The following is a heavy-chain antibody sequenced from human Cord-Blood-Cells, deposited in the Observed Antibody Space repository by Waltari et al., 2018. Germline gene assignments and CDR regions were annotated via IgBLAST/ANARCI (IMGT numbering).Heavy chain of an antibody. CDR1: GGSFSGYY. CDR3: ARGYRHRPREFVVVTAIPHAFDI. J-gene: IGHJ3*02. D-gene: IGHD2-21*02. CDR2: INHSGST. Sequence: QVQLQQWGAGLLKPSETLSLTCAVYGGSFSGYYWSWIRQPPGKGLEWIGEINHSGSTNYNPSLKSRGTISVDTSKNQFSLKLSSVTAADTAVYYCARGYRHRPREFVVVTAIPHAFDIWGQGTMVTVSS. V-gene: IGHV4-34*01.